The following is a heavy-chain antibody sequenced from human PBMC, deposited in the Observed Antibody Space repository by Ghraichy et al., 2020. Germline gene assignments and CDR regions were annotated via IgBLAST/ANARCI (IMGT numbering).Heavy chain of an antibody. J-gene: IGHJ4*02. V-gene: IGHV4-31*03. CDR1: GGSISSGAYY. CDR3: ARSFRCTTTACYAGLDF. Sequence: SETLSLTCTVCGGSISSGAYYWSWIRQHPGKGLEWIGYIYYSGSTYYNPSLKSRVTISLDTSKNQFSLNLSSVTAADTAGYYCARSFRCTTTACYAGLDFWGQGTLVTVSS. D-gene: IGHD2-2*01. CDR2: IYYSGST.